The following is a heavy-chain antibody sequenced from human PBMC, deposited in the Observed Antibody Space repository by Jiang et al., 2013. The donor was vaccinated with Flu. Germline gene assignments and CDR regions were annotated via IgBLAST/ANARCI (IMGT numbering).Heavy chain of an antibody. CDR2: INTNTGNP. Sequence: VRVSCKASGYTFIGYSINWVRQAPGQGLEWMGWINTNTGNPTYAQAFTGRFVFSLDTSVSTAYLQISSLKAEDTAVYYCARDLRSGSYDYWGQGTLVTVSS. D-gene: IGHD3-10*01. J-gene: IGHJ4*02. CDR3: ARDLRSGSYDY. V-gene: IGHV7-4-1*02. CDR1: GYTFIGYS.